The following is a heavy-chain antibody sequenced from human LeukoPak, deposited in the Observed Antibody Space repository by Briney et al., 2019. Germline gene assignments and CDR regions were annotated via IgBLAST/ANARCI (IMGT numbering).Heavy chain of an antibody. CDR1: GFTSTNHA. CDR2: IQHDSANT. D-gene: IGHD5-18*01. Sequence: PGRSLRLSCVTSGFTSTNHAMHWVRQAPGKGLEWVSGIQHDSANTGYSASVKGRFTISRDDAKRTLFLEMNGLRSDDTALYYCAKDRGTGYTYGELDSWGQGTLVSVSS. CDR3: AKDRGTGYTYGELDS. V-gene: IGHV3-9*02. J-gene: IGHJ5*01.